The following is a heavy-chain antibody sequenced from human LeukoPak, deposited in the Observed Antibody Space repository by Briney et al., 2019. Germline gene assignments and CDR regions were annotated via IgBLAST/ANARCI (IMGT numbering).Heavy chain of an antibody. CDR1: GITFSSYG. V-gene: IGHV3-30*02. CDR2: IRYDGSNK. J-gene: IGHJ4*02. Sequence: GGSLRLSCAASGITFSSYGMHWVRQAPGKGLEWVAFIRYDGSNKYYADSVKGRFTISRDNSKNTLYLQMNSLRAEDTAVYYCAKDWAKIVVVAAPYWGQGTLVTVSS. D-gene: IGHD2-15*01. CDR3: AKDWAKIVVVAAPY.